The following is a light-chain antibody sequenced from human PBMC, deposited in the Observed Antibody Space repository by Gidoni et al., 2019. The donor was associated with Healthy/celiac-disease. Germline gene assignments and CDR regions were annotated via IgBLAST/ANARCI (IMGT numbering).Light chain of an antibody. CDR3: CSYAGSSTWV. J-gene: IGLJ3*02. CDR2: EVS. V-gene: IGLV2-23*02. CDR1: SSVVGSYNL. Sequence: QSALTQPASVSGSPGQSITISCTGTSSVVGSYNLVSWYQQPPGKAPKLMIYEVSKRPSGVSNRFSGSKSGNTASLTISGLQAEDEADYYCCSYAGSSTWVFGGGTKLTVL.